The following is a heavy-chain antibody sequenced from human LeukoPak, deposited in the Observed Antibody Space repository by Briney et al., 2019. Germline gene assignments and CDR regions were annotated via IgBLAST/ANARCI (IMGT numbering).Heavy chain of an antibody. V-gene: IGHV3-7*01. D-gene: IGHD5-12*01. CDR2: IKQGGSEK. J-gene: IGHJ5*02. CDR3: ARDDHSGYDSSYWFDP. Sequence: GGSLRLSCAASGFTFSSYWMNWVRQAPGKGLEWVANIKQGGSEKYYVDSVKGRFTISRDNAKNSLYLQMNSLRAEDTAVYYCARDDHSGYDSSYWFDPWGQGTLVTVSS. CDR1: GFTFSSYW.